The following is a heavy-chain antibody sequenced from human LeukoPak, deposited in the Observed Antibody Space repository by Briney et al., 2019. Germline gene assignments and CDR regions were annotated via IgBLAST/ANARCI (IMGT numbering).Heavy chain of an antibody. J-gene: IGHJ5*02. CDR2: ISYDGSNK. Sequence: PGGSLRLSCAASGFTFSSYAMHWVRQAPGKGLEWVAVISYDGSNKYYADSVKGRFTISRDNSKNTLYLQMNSLRAEDTAVYYCARDSLRYSSSWYQAWGQGTLVTISS. CDR3: ARDSLRYSSSWYQA. CDR1: GFTFSSYA. V-gene: IGHV3-30*04. D-gene: IGHD6-13*01.